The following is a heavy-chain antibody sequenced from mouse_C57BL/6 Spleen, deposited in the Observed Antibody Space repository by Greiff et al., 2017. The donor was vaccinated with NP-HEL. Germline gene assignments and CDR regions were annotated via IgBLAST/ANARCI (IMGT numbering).Heavy chain of an antibody. CDR3: ARQGSGSSLDY. V-gene: IGHV5-6*01. Sequence: SLKLSFSSSLFPFIIYFISFFLPTPDKRLEWVATISSGGSYTYYPASVKWRFTISRDNAKNTLYLQMSSLKSEDTAMYYCARQGSGSSLDYWGQGTTLTVSS. D-gene: IGHD1-1*01. CDR1: LFPFIIYF. CDR2: ISSGGSYT. J-gene: IGHJ2*01.